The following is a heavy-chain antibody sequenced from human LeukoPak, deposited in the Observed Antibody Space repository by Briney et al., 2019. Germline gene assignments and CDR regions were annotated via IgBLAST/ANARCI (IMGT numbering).Heavy chain of an antibody. Sequence: PETLSLTCTVSGGAISSYYWSWIRQSPGKGLEWIGYIYYSGSTNYHPSLKSRVTMSVDTSNQFSLKLSSVTAADTALYYCARGLRHLEWSHDAFDIWGQGTTVTVSS. D-gene: IGHD3-3*01. CDR1: GGAISSYY. CDR2: IYYSGST. CDR3: ARGLRHLEWSHDAFDI. J-gene: IGHJ3*02. V-gene: IGHV4-59*01.